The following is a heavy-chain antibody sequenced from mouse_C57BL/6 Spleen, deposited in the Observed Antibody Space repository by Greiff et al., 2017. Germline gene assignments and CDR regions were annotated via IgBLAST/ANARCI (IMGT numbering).Heavy chain of an antibody. J-gene: IGHJ4*01. Sequence: QVQLQQPGAELVKPGASVKVSCKASGYTFTSYWMHWVKQRPGQGLEWIGRIHPSDSDPTYNQKFKGKATLTVDKSSSTAYMQLSILTSEDSAVYYCASLDSAGTWAMDYWGQGTSVTVSS. CDR2: IHPSDSDP. CDR1: GYTFTSYW. V-gene: IGHV1-74*01. D-gene: IGHD3-2*02. CDR3: ASLDSAGTWAMDY.